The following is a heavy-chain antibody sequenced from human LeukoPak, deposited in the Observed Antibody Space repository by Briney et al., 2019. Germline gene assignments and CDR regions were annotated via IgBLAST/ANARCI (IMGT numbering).Heavy chain of an antibody. V-gene: IGHV3-74*01. CDR3: ARDAVDTANAV. CDR2: INSDGSIT. CDR1: GFTFATYW. D-gene: IGHD5-18*01. Sequence: PGVSLRLSCAASGFTFATYWMHWVRQAPGKGLVWVSHINSDGSITSSADSVKGRFTISRDNAKNTLYLQMNSLRAEDTAVYYCARDAVDTANAVWGQGTTVTVSS. J-gene: IGHJ6*02.